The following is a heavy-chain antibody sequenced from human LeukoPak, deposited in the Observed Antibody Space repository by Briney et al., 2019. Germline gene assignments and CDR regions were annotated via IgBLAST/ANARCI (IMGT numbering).Heavy chain of an antibody. CDR3: ARARENYYDSSGYSDFDY. J-gene: IGHJ4*02. D-gene: IGHD3-22*01. CDR1: GYTFTSYG. Sequence: ASVKVSCKASGYTFTSYGISWVRQAPGQGLEWMGWISAYNGNTNYAQKFQGRVTITADESTSTAYMELSSLRSEDTAVYYCARARENYYDSSGYSDFDYWGQGTLVTVSS. V-gene: IGHV1-18*01. CDR2: ISAYNGNT.